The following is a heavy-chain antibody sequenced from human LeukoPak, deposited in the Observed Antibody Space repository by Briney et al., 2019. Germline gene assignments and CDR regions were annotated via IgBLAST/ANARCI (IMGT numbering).Heavy chain of an antibody. CDR3: TTAPPSYDFWSGYSKYYFDY. CDR2: IKSKTDGGTT. D-gene: IGHD3-3*01. V-gene: IGHV3-15*01. J-gene: IGHJ4*02. Sequence: GGSLRLSCVGSGFTFSTYWMSWVRQAPGKGLEWVGRIKSKTDGGTTDYAAPVKGRFTISRDDSKNTLYLQMNSLKTEDTAVYYCTTAPPSYDFWSGYSKYYFDYWGQGTLVTVSS. CDR1: GFTFSTYW.